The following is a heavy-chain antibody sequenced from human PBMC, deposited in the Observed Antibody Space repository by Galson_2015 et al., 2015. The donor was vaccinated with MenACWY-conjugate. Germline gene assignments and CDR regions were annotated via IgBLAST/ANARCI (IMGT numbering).Heavy chain of an antibody. Sequence: SLRLSCAASGFTFSRYAMHWVRQAPGKGLEWVAVIWFDGSKTYYADSVKGRFTISRDNSKNMAYLQMNSLRAEDTAMYHCLAINSGTDFWGQGTLVTVSS. CDR2: IWFDGSKT. CDR1: GFTFSRYA. CDR3: LAINSGTDF. V-gene: IGHV3-33*01. J-gene: IGHJ4*02. D-gene: IGHD1-26*01.